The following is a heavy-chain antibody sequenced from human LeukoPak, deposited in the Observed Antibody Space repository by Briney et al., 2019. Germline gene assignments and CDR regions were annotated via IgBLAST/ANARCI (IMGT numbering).Heavy chain of an antibody. CDR1: GGSINKYY. J-gene: IGHJ4*02. V-gene: IGHV4-59*01. Sequence: SETLSLTCTVSGGSINKYYWSWIRQSPGKGLEWLGYVHDSAGTIYNPSLQSRVTISVDTSKNQLSLKLTSMTAADTAVYYCARDTSGYYGRYEHWGQGTLVTVSS. D-gene: IGHD3-3*01. CDR3: ARDTSGYYGRYEH. CDR2: VHDSAGT.